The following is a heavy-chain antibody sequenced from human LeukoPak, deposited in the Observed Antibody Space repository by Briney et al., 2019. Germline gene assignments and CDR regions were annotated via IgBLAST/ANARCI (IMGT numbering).Heavy chain of an antibody. V-gene: IGHV3-48*02. Sequence: GGSLRLSCAASGFTFTTYNMNWVRQAPGKGLEWVSYISTTSSNIYYADSVEGRFTISRDNAKNLLYLQMDSLRDEDTAVYYCSRDGGFWSAYPLDYWGQGTLVTVSA. D-gene: IGHD3-3*01. CDR1: GFTFTTYN. J-gene: IGHJ4*02. CDR2: ISTTSSNI. CDR3: SRDGGFWSAYPLDY.